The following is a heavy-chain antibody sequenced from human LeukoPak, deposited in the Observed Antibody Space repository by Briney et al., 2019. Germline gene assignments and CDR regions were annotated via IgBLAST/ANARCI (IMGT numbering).Heavy chain of an antibody. V-gene: IGHV3-7*03. J-gene: IGHJ3*02. CDR2: IKQDGSEK. CDR3: AKMDLVGGGDKHPDAFDI. CDR1: GFTFSNYW. Sequence: PGGSLRLSCAASGFTFSNYWMSWVRQAPGKGLEWVANIKQDGSEKYYADSVKGRFTISRDNSKNSLYLQMNSLRTEDTALYYCAKMDLVGGGDKHPDAFDIWGQGTMVTVSS. D-gene: IGHD2-21*01.